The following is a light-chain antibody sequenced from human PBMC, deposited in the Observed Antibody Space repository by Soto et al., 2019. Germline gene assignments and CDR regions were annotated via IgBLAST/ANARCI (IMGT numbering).Light chain of an antibody. CDR3: QQYNNWPQIT. Sequence: EIVLTQSPGTLSLSPGERATLSCRASQSVSSRFLAWYQQKPGQAPRLLMYGASNRATGIPDRFSGTGSGTDFTLTISSLQSEDFAVYYCQQYNNWPQITFGQGTRLEIK. CDR2: GAS. J-gene: IGKJ5*01. CDR1: QSVSSRF. V-gene: IGKV3-20*01.